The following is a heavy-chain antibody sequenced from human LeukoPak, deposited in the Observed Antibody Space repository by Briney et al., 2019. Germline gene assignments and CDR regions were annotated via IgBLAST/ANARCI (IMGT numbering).Heavy chain of an antibody. D-gene: IGHD6-19*01. V-gene: IGHV3-20*01. CDR2: INTKGDNT. Sequence: PGGSLRLSCAASGFTFSSYSMNWVRQAPGKGLEWVSGINTKGDNTGYADSVKGRFTISRDNAKNSLYLQMNGLRAEDTALYHCARDSSSGWESDYWGQGTLVTVSS. CDR1: GFTFSSYS. J-gene: IGHJ4*02. CDR3: ARDSSSGWESDY.